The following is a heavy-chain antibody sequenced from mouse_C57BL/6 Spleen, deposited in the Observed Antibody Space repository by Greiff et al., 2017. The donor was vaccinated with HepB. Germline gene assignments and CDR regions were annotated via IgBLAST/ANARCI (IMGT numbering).Heavy chain of an antibody. J-gene: IGHJ3*01. Sequence: VQLKQSGPVLVKPGASVKMSCKASGYTFTDYYMNWVKQSHGKSLEWIGVINPYNGGTSYNQKFKGKATLTVDKSSSTAYMELNSLTSEDSAVYYCARERYYYGSSYGFAYWGQGTLVTVSA. V-gene: IGHV1-19*01. CDR1: GYTFTDYY. CDR2: INPYNGGT. D-gene: IGHD1-1*01. CDR3: ARERYYYGSSYGFAY.